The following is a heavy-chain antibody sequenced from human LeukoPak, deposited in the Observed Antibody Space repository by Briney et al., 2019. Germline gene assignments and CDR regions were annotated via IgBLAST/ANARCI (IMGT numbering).Heavy chain of an antibody. J-gene: IGHJ4*02. D-gene: IGHD3-10*01. CDR3: ARDSTYYYGSGSSGPHYFDY. CDR2: ISYDGGNT. Sequence: GGSLRLSCAASGFTFSSYAMHWVRQAPGEGLEWVAVISYDGGNTYYADSVKGRFTISRDNSKNTLYLQLNSLRAEDTAVYYCARDSTYYYGSGSSGPHYFDYWGQGTLVTVSS. CDR1: GFTFSSYA. V-gene: IGHV3-30*01.